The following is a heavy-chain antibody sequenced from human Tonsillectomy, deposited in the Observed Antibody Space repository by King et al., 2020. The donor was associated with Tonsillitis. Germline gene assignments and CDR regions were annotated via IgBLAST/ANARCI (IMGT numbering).Heavy chain of an antibody. J-gene: IGHJ4*02. CDR1: GGSISSHY. Sequence: VQLQESGPGLVKPSETLSLTCTVSGGSISSHYWSWIRQPPGKGLEWIGYIYYSGSSNYNPSLKSRISISVDTSKNQFSLRLSSVTAADTAVYYCAREGGNSYGLFGYWGQGTLVTVSS. CDR2: IYYSGSS. CDR3: AREGGNSYGLFGY. V-gene: IGHV4-59*11. D-gene: IGHD5-18*01.